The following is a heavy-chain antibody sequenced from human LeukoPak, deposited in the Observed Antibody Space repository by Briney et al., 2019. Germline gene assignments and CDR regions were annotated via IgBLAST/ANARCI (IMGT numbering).Heavy chain of an antibody. J-gene: IGHJ4*02. CDR2: INPNSGGT. D-gene: IGHD3-10*01. CDR3: ATHPNYYGSGSYIY. CDR1: GGTFSSYA. Sequence: GASVKVSCKASGGTFSSYAISWVRQAPGQGLEWMGWINPNSGGTNYAQKFQGRVTMTRDTSISTAYMELSRLRSDDTAVYYCATHPNYYGSGSYIYWGQGTLVTVSS. V-gene: IGHV1-2*02.